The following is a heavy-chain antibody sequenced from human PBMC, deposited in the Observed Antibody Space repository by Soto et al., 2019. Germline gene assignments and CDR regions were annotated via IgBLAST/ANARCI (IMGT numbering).Heavy chain of an antibody. J-gene: IGHJ5*02. CDR1: GGTFSSYA. D-gene: IGHD2-21*02. CDR2: IIPIFGTA. Sequence: SVKVSCKASGGTFSSYAISWVRQAPGQGLEWMGGIIPIFGTANYAQKFQGRVTITADESTSTAYMELSSLRSEDTAVYYCAXGVVRTGVTAIPWWFDPWGQGTLVTVSS. CDR3: AXGVVRTGVTAIPWWFDP. V-gene: IGHV1-69*13.